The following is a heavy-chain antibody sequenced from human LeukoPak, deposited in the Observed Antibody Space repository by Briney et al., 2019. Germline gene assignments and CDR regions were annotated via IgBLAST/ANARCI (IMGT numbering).Heavy chain of an antibody. D-gene: IGHD3-3*01. J-gene: IGHJ6*03. CDR1: GFTVSSNY. Sequence: GGSLRLSCAASGFTVSSNYMSWVRQAPGKGLEWVSVIYSGGSTYYADSVKGRFTISRDNSKNTLYLRMNSLRAEDTAVYYCARTYYDFWSGYLYYYYMDVWGKGTTVTVSS. CDR3: ARTYYDFWSGYLYYYYMDV. V-gene: IGHV3-53*01. CDR2: IYSGGST.